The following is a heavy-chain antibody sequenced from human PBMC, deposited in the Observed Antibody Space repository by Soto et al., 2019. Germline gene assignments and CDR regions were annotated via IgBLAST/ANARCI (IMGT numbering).Heavy chain of an antibody. J-gene: IGHJ3*02. CDR3: SRGGFNHGFDI. Sequence: EEQLVESGGGLVQSGGSLRLSCAASEFTFSSYWMHWVRQAPGKGLVWVSRIDNDGRGTIYADSVKGRFTVTRDNTKNTLYLQMNGLRDEDTAVYYCSRGGFNHGFDIWGQGTMVTVSS. CDR2: IDNDGRGT. CDR1: EFTFSSYW. V-gene: IGHV3-74*01.